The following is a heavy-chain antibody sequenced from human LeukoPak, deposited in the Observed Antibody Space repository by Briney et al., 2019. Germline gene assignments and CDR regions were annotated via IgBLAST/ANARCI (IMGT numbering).Heavy chain of an antibody. CDR1: GYTFNNYD. CDR3: ASGSWEYYFDY. CDR2: MKVSTGKT. J-gene: IGHJ4*02. V-gene: IGHV1-8*01. Sequence: GASVKVSCKASGYTFNNYDINWLRQAPGQGLEWMGWMKVSTGKTGYAQNFQGRVTMTSNTSISTAYMELSSLRSDDTAVYYCASGSWEYYFDYWGQGTLVTVSS. D-gene: IGHD6-13*01.